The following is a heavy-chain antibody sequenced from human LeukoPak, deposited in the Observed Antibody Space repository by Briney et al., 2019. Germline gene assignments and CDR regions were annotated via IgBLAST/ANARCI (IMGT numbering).Heavy chain of an antibody. Sequence: TSETLSLTCAVYGGSFSGYYWSWIRQPPGKGLEWIGEINHSGSTNYNPSLKSRVTISVDTSKNQFSLKLSSVTAADTAVYYCARLLAYCGGDCYSTIISWGQGTLVTVSS. J-gene: IGHJ4*02. CDR3: ARLLAYCGGDCYSTIIS. D-gene: IGHD2-21*02. CDR1: GGSFSGYY. CDR2: INHSGST. V-gene: IGHV4-34*01.